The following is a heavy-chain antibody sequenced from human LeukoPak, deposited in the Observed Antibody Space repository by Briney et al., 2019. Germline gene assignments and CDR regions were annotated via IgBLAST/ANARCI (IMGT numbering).Heavy chain of an antibody. CDR2: ISSSSSYI. V-gene: IGHV3-21*01. J-gene: IGHJ6*04. CDR3: ARDSESYCSSTNCRAKYYGMDV. D-gene: IGHD2-2*01. Sequence: PGGSLRLSCAASGFTLSSYSMNWVRQAPGKGLEWDSSISSSSSYIYYADSVKGRFTISRDNAKNSLYLQVNSLRAEDTAVYYCARDSESYCSSTNCRAKYYGMDVWGNGTTVTVSS. CDR1: GFTLSSYS.